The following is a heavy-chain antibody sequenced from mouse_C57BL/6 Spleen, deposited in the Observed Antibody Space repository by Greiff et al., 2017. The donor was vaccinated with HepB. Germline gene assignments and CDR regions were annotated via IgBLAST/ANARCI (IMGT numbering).Heavy chain of an antibody. J-gene: IGHJ2*01. CDR3: ARVGRGYFDY. Sequence: EVHLVESEGGLVQPGSSMKLSCTASGFTFSDYYMAWVRQVPEKGLEWVANITYDGSSTYYLDSLKSRFIISRDNAKNILYLQMSSLKSEDTAPYYCARVGRGYFDYWGQGTTLTVSS. CDR1: GFTFSDYY. D-gene: IGHD4-1*01. CDR2: ITYDGSST. V-gene: IGHV5-16*01.